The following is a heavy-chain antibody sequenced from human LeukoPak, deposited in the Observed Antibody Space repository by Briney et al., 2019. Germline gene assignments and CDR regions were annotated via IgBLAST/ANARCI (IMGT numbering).Heavy chain of an antibody. CDR1: GGSISRYY. CDR3: ARHRYDILTGPRDAFDI. CDR2: IYYSGST. V-gene: IGHV4-59*08. J-gene: IGHJ3*02. Sequence: SETLSLTCTVSGGSISRYYWSWVRQPPGKGLEWVGYIYYSGSTNYNPSLKSGVTISGDTSKNQFSLKLTSVTAADTAVYYCARHRYDILTGPRDAFDIWGQGTMVTVSS. D-gene: IGHD3-9*01.